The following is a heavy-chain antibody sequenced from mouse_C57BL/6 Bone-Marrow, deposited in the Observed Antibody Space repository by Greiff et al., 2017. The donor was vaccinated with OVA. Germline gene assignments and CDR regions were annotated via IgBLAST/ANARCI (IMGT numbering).Heavy chain of an antibody. CDR2: ISNGGGST. CDR3: ARISNLYYAMDY. D-gene: IGHD2-5*01. CDR1: GFTFSDYY. J-gene: IGHJ4*01. V-gene: IGHV5-12*01. Sequence: EVQRVESGGGLVQPGGSLKLSCAASGFTFSDYYMYWVRQTPEKRLEWVAYISNGGGSTYYPDTVKGRFTISRDNAKNTLYLQMSRLKSEDTAMDYCARISNLYYAMDYWGQGTSVTVSS.